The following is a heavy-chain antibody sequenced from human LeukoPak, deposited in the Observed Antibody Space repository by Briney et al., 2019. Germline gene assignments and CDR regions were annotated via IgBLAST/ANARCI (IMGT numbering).Heavy chain of an antibody. D-gene: IGHD4-17*01. Sequence: GGSLRLSCAASGFTFSSYGMHWVRQAPGKGLEWVAFIRYDGSNKYYADSVKGRFTISRDNSKNTLYLQMNSLRAEDTAVYYCAKDGLYGDYSFDYWGQGILVTVSS. CDR1: GFTFSSYG. V-gene: IGHV3-30*02. CDR2: IRYDGSNK. CDR3: AKDGLYGDYSFDY. J-gene: IGHJ4*02.